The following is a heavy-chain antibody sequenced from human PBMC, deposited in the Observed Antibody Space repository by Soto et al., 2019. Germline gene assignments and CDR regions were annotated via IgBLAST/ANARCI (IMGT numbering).Heavy chain of an antibody. J-gene: IGHJ3*02. CDR1: GGSISSYY. CDR3: ASDIRIQLWFYAFDI. D-gene: IGHD5-18*01. V-gene: IGHV4-4*07. Sequence: QVQLQESGPGLVKPSETLSLTCTVSGGSISSYYWSWIRQPAGKGLEWIGRIYTSGSTNYNPSLKSRVTMSVDTSKNQFSLKLSSVTAADTAVYYCASDIRIQLWFYAFDIWGQGTMVTVSS. CDR2: IYTSGST.